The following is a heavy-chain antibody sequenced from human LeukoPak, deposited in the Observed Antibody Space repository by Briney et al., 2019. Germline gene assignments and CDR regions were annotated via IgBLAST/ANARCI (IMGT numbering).Heavy chain of an antibody. J-gene: IGHJ3*02. CDR3: ARMVDSGYEGPGTLDI. D-gene: IGHD5-12*01. Sequence: SGPALVKPTQTLTLTCTFSGFSLNTRGTCVSWIRQPPGKALEWLARIDWDDDKYYSASLKTRLSISKDTSKNQVVLTVTNMDPVDTATYYCARMVDSGYEGPGTLDIWGQGTLVTVSS. CDR1: GFSLNTRGTC. V-gene: IGHV2-70*11. CDR2: IDWDDDK.